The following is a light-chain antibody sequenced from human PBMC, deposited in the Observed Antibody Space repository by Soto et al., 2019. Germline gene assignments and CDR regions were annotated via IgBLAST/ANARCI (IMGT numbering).Light chain of an antibody. CDR3: QQYGRSPFT. CDR1: QSVSSNY. J-gene: IGKJ3*01. V-gene: IGKV3-20*01. CDR2: GAS. Sequence: EIVMTQSPGTLSLSPGETATLSCRASQSVSSNYVAWFHQKPGKAPRLLIYGASSRATCVPDRFSASGSGTDFTLTISRLEPEDFAVYYCQQYGRSPFTFGPWTKVDIK.